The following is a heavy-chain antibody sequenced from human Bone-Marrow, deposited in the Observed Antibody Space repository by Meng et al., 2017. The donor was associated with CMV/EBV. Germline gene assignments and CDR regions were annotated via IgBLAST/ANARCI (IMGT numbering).Heavy chain of an antibody. V-gene: IGHV1-2*02. D-gene: IGHD1-26*01. Sequence: ASVKVSCQSSGGTFSRYTISWVRQAPGQGLEWMGRINSNSGSTNYAQKFQGRVTMTRDTSISTAYMELSRLRSDDTAVYYCARAVEWEREIGDYWGQGTMVTVSS. J-gene: IGHJ4*02. CDR1: GGTFSRYT. CDR3: ARAVEWEREIGDY. CDR2: INSNSGST.